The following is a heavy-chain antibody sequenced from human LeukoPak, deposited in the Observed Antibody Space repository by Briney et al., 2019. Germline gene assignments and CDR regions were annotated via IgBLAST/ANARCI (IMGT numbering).Heavy chain of an antibody. D-gene: IGHD2/OR15-2a*01. V-gene: IGHV4-34*01. CDR1: GGSFSGYY. J-gene: IGHJ4*02. Sequence: PSETLSLTCAVYGGSFSGYYWSWIRQPPGKGLEWIGEINHSGSTNYNPSLKSRVTISVDTSKNQFSLKLSSVTAADTAVYYCAIRIVRYYFDYWGQGTLVTVSS. CDR2: INHSGST. CDR3: AIRIVRYYFDY.